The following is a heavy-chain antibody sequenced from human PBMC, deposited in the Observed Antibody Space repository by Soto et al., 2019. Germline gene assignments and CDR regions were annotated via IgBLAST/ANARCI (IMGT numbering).Heavy chain of an antibody. CDR3: ARESHRVVYDSSGYYPHFDY. D-gene: IGHD3-22*01. J-gene: IGHJ4*02. CDR1: GGTFSSYA. CDR2: IIPIFGTA. Sequence: QVQLVQSGAEVKKPGSSVKVSCKASGGTFSSYAISWVRQPPGQGLEWMGGIIPIFGTANYAQKFQGRVMITADESTSTAYMELSSLRSEDADVYYCARESHRVVYDSSGYYPHFDYWGQGTLVTVSS. V-gene: IGHV1-69*01.